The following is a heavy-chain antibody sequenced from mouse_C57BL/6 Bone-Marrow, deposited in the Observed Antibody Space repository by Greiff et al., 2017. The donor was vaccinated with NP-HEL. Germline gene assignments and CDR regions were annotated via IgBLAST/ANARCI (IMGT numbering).Heavy chain of an antibody. CDR1: GFTFSNSW. Sequence: EVQRVESGGGLVQPGGSMKLSCAASGFTFSNSWMDWVRQSPEKGLEWVADIRNKANNPASSYAVSVKGRFTISRADSKSSVNLQMNSLRAEDTDIYSCNRMKGWSPFAYWDRGNRVTVSA. CDR2: IRNKANNPAS. D-gene: IGHD2-3*01. J-gene: IGHJ3*01. V-gene: IGHV6-6*01. CDR3: NRMKGWSPFAY.